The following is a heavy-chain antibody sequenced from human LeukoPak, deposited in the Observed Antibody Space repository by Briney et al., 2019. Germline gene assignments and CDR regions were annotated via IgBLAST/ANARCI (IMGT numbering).Heavy chain of an antibody. V-gene: IGHV1-46*01. CDR3: ARRPIRYCSSTSCYTATYMDV. D-gene: IGHD2-2*02. Sequence: ASVKVSCKASGYTFTSYYMHWVRQAPGQGLEWMGIINPSGGSTSYAQKFQGRVTMTRDMSTSTVYMELSSLRSDDTAVYYCARRPIRYCSSTSCYTATYMDVWGKGTTVTVSS. J-gene: IGHJ6*03. CDR1: GYTFTSYY. CDR2: INPSGGST.